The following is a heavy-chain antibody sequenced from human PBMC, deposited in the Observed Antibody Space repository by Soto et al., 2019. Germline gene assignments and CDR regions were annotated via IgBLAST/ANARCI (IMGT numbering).Heavy chain of an antibody. D-gene: IGHD3-9*01. V-gene: IGHV3-21*01. CDR2: ISSSSSYI. Sequence: PGGSLRLSCAASGFTFSSYSMNWVRQAPGKGLEWVSSISSSSSYIYYADSVKGRFTISRDNAKNSLYLQMNSLRAEDTAVYYCARDLNYDILTGYYTSYYYYYMDVWGKGTTVTVS. CDR3: ARDLNYDILTGYYTSYYYYYMDV. CDR1: GFTFSSYS. J-gene: IGHJ6*03.